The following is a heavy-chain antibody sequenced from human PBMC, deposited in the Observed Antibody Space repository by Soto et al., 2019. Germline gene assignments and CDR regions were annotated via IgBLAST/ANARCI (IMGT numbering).Heavy chain of an antibody. D-gene: IGHD1-26*01. CDR3: ARDLPGSYGDY. J-gene: IGHJ4*02. V-gene: IGHV1-46*01. CDR1: GYTFTSYF. Sequence: QVQLVQSGAEVKKPGASVRVSCKASGYTFTSYFMHWVRQAPGQGLEWMGMIDPNGGSTNFAQNFQGRVTMTWDTSTRIVSMELRSLRSEDTAVYYCARDLPGSYGDYWGQGTLVTVSS. CDR2: IDPNGGST.